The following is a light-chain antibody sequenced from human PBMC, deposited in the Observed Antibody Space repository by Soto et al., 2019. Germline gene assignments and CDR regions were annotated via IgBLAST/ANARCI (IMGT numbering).Light chain of an antibody. V-gene: IGLV2-14*01. CDR2: DVS. J-gene: IGLJ1*01. CDR1: SSDVGGYNY. Sequence: QSALTQPASVSGSPGQSITISCTGTSSDVGGYNYVSWYQQHPGKAPQLMVYDVSNRPSGVSNLFSGSKSGNTASLTISGLHAEDAADYYCSSYTRRSTLLYVFGTGTKLTVL. CDR3: SSYTRRSTLLYV.